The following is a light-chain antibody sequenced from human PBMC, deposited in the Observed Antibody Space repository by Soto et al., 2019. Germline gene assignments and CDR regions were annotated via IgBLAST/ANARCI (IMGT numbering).Light chain of an antibody. J-gene: IGLJ3*02. CDR3: TSYTTSYTQV. V-gene: IGLV2-14*01. CDR1: SSDVGGYNY. Sequence: QSALTQPASVSGSPGQSITISCTGTSSDVGGYNYVSWYQHHPGKAPKLMIYEVSNRPSGVSNRFSGPKSGNTASLTISGLQADDEADYYCTSYTTSYTQVFGGGTKLTVL. CDR2: EVS.